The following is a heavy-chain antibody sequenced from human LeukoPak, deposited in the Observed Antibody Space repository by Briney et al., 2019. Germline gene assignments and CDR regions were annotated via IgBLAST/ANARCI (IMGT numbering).Heavy chain of an antibody. J-gene: IGHJ4*02. CDR3: ARDSTPWGEAGRDFDY. D-gene: IGHD3-16*01. V-gene: IGHV3-21*01. CDR2: ISSSSSYI. CDR1: GFTFSSYS. Sequence: GGSLRLSCAASGFTFSSYSMNWVRQAPGRGLEWVSSISSSSSYIYYADSLEGRFTISRDDAKNSLYRQMNSLRAEDTAVYYCARDSTPWGEAGRDFDYWGQGALVTVSS.